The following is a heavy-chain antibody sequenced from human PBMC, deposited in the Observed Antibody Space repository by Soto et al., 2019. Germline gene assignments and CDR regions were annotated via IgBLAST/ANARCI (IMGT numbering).Heavy chain of an antibody. Sequence: SETLSLTCTVSGGSISSGGYYWSWIRQHPGKGLEWIGYIYYSGSTYYNPSLKSRVTISVDTSKNQFSLKLSSVTAADTAVYYCPTAKVTNWLDPWGQGTLVTVSS. D-gene: IGHD2-21*02. CDR1: GGSISSGGYY. V-gene: IGHV4-31*03. CDR2: IYYSGST. CDR3: PTAKVTNWLDP. J-gene: IGHJ5*02.